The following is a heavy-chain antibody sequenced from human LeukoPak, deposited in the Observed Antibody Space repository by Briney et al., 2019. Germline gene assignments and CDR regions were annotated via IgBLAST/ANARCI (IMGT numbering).Heavy chain of an antibody. J-gene: IGHJ4*02. CDR3: ARYGSGSYYNNYFDY. D-gene: IGHD3-10*01. V-gene: IGHV3-30*03. CDR1: GFTFSSYG. Sequence: GGSLRLSCAASGFTFSSYGMHWVRQAPGKGLEWAAVISYDGSNKYYADSVKGRFTISRDNSKNTLYLQMNSLRAEDTAVYYCARYGSGSYYNNYFDYWGQGTLVTVSS. CDR2: ISYDGSNK.